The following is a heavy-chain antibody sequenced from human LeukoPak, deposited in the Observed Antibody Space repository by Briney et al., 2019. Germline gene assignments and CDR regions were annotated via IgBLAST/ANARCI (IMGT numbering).Heavy chain of an antibody. CDR2: ISSSAGTI. CDR3: ARRFGGYGDY. V-gene: IGHV3-48*03. Sequence: PGGSLRLSCAASGFTFSTYEMIWVRQAPGKGLQWISYISSSAGTINYADSVKGRFTISRDNAKNSLYLQMYSLTAEDTAVYYCARRFGGYGDYWGQGVLVTVSS. D-gene: IGHD5-12*01. J-gene: IGHJ4*02. CDR1: GFTFSTYE.